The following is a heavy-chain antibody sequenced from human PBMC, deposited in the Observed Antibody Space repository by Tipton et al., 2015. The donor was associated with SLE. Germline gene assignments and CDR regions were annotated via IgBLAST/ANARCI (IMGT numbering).Heavy chain of an antibody. J-gene: IGHJ6*03. Sequence: TLSLTCTVSGYSISSGSYYWTWIRQPAGKGLEWIGRIYTSGTTNYNPSLRSRVTMSVDTSKNQFSRRLSSVTAADTAVYYCRGTPYYQYYMDVWGKGTTVTVS. CDR3: RGTPYYQYYMDV. CDR1: GYSISSGSYY. V-gene: IGHV4-61*02. D-gene: IGHD2-15*01. CDR2: IYTSGTT.